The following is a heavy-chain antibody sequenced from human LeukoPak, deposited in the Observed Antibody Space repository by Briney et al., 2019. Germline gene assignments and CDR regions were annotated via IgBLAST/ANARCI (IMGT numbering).Heavy chain of an antibody. CDR1: GGSISSSSYY. V-gene: IGHV4-39*07. Sequence: NPSETLSLTCTVSGGSISSSSYYWGWIRQPPGKGLEWIGEINHSGSTNYNPSLKSRVTISVDTSKNQFSLKLSSVTAADTAVYYCARSNIVVVPAAILAPASYDYWGQGTLVTVSS. CDR2: INHSGST. D-gene: IGHD2-2*01. J-gene: IGHJ4*02. CDR3: ARSNIVVVPAAILAPASYDY.